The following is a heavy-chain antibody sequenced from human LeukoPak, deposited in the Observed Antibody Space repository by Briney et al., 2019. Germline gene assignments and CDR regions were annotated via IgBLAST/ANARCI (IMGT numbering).Heavy chain of an antibody. CDR1: EFTFSSHW. CDR2: INQDGSEK. J-gene: IGHJ6*02. Sequence: GGSLRLSCAASEFTFSSHWLTWVRQAPGEGLEWVAHINQDGSEKDYVDSVKGRFTISRDNAKNSLYLQMNSLRAEDTAVYYCAGGHYGLDVWGQGTTVTVSS. CDR3: AGGHYGLDV. V-gene: IGHV3-7*04.